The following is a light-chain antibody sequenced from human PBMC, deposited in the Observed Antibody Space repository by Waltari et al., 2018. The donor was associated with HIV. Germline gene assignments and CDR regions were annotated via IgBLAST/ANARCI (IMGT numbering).Light chain of an antibody. CDR3: QAWDSSTVL. V-gene: IGLV3-1*01. CDR2: QDD. CDR1: YLGDKY. Sequence: SHELTQPPSVSVSPGQTASITCSGDYLGDKYASWYQQKPGQSPVLVIYQDDKRPSGIPGRFSGSNSGNTATLTITGTQAMDEADYYCQAWDSSTVLVGGGTKLTVL. J-gene: IGLJ2*01.